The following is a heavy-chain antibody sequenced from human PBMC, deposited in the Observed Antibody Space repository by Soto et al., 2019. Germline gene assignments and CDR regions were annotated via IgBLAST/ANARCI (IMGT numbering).Heavy chain of an antibody. J-gene: IGHJ6*03. CDR2: ITWNGVAM. Sequence: EVQLVESGGNLVQPGRSLRLSCAASGFAFRDFAFHWVRQTPGKGLEWVSGITWNGVAMGYADSVKGRFTISRDDAKNSLYLQMNSLRPEDTALYYCAKSFMTTHHLYQYMDVWGKGTSVTVS. CDR3: AKSFMTTHHLYQYMDV. V-gene: IGHV3-9*01. CDR1: GFAFRDFA. D-gene: IGHD1-1*01.